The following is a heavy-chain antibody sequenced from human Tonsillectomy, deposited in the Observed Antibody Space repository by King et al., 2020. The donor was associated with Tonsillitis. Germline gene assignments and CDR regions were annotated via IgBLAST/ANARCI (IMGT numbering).Heavy chain of an antibody. J-gene: IGHJ5*02. Sequence: VQLQESGPGLVKPSQTLSLTCTVSGDSVRSGSHFWSWIRQPAGKGLEWIGRMYTTGSTNYNPSLKSRVTMSVDTSKNQFSLKLNSVTAADTAVYYCARVHYDLGGGDWFDPWGQETLVTVSS. CDR3: ARVHYDLGGGDWFDP. D-gene: IGHD3-16*01. CDR1: GDSVRSGSHF. V-gene: IGHV4-61*02. CDR2: MYTTGST.